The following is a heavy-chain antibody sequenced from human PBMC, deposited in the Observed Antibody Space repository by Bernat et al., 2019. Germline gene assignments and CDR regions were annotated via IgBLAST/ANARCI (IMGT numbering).Heavy chain of an antibody. D-gene: IGHD3-3*01. J-gene: IGHJ3*02. CDR2: IYSGGST. CDR3: ARAAFWSGYLNHDAFDI. V-gene: IGHV3-53*01. CDR1: GLTVSSNY. Sequence: EVQLVESGGGLVQPGGSLRLSCAASGLTVSSNYMSWVRQAPGKGLEWVSDIYSGGSTYYADSVKGRFTISRDNSKNTLYLQMNSLRAEDTAVYYCARAAFWSGYLNHDAFDIWGQGTMVTVSS.